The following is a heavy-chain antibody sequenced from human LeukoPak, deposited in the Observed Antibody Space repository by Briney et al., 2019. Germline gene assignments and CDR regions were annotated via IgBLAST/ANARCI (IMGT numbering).Heavy chain of an antibody. CDR1: GGSISSHF. CDR3: ARQTMTTADAFDI. Sequence: SETLSLTCTVSGGSISSHFWSWIRQPPAKGLEWIAYIYYSGSTDYNPSLKSRVTISVDTSKNQFSLKLSSVTAADTAVYYCARQTMTTADAFDIWGQGTMVTVSS. CDR2: IYYSGST. V-gene: IGHV4-59*08. J-gene: IGHJ3*02. D-gene: IGHD4-17*01.